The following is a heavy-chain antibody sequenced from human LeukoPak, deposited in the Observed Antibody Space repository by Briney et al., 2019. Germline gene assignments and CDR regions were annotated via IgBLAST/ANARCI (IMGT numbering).Heavy chain of an antibody. Sequence: PGGSLRLSCAASGFTFSSYEMNWIRQAPGKGLEGVSYISSSGSTIYYADSVKGRFTISRDNAKNSLYLQMNSLRAEDTALYSCARDGRMSSSWQIYYYYYYYMDVWGKGTTVTVFS. D-gene: IGHD6-13*01. CDR3: ARDGRMSSSWQIYYYYYYYMDV. CDR2: ISSSGSTI. J-gene: IGHJ6*03. CDR1: GFTFSSYE. V-gene: IGHV3-48*03.